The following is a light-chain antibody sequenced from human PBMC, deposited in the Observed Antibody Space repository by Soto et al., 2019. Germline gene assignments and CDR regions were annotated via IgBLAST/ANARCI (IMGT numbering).Light chain of an antibody. CDR3: SSYAGLYTHVV. J-gene: IGLJ2*01. Sequence: QSALTQPRSVSGSPGQSVTISCTGTSSDVGGYNYVSWYQQHPGKAPKLMIYDVCKRPSGVPDRFSGSKSGTTASLTISGLQAEDEAEYYCSSYAGLYTHVVFGVGTKVTVL. V-gene: IGLV2-11*01. CDR1: SSDVGGYNY. CDR2: DVC.